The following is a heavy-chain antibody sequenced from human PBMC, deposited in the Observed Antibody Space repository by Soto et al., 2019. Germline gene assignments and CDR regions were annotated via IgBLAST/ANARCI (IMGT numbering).Heavy chain of an antibody. Sequence: LRLSCAASGFTFDDYAMHWVRQAPGKGLEWVSGISWNSGSIGYADSVKGRFTISRDNAKNSLYLQMNSLRAEDTALYYCAKSPAGYSSGIDYWGQGTLVTVSS. CDR1: GFTFDDYA. CDR2: ISWNSGSI. J-gene: IGHJ4*02. V-gene: IGHV3-9*01. CDR3: AKSPAGYSSGIDY. D-gene: IGHD6-19*01.